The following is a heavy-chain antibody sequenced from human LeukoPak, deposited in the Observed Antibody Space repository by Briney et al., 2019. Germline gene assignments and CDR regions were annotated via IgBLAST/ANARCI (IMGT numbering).Heavy chain of an antibody. V-gene: IGHV1-46*01. CDR3: ARSITGTTFDY. D-gene: IGHD1-20*01. CDR1: GYTFTNYY. J-gene: IGHJ4*02. Sequence: GASVKVSCKASGYTFTNYYIHWVRQAPGQGFEWMGVINPSGGSTSYTQEFQGRATMTRDTSTSTVYMELSSLRSEDTAVYYCARSITGTTFDYWGKGTLVAVSS. CDR2: INPSGGST.